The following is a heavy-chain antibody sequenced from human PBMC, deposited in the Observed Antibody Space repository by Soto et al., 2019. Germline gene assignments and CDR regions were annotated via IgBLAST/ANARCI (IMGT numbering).Heavy chain of an antibody. J-gene: IGHJ4*02. Sequence: LRLSCAASGSTFSSYGMHWVRQAPGKGLEWVAVISYDGSNKYYADSVKGRFTISRDNSKNTLYLQMNSLRAEDTAVYYCAKDLGGYSYNWGQGTLVTV. CDR1: GSTFSSYG. D-gene: IGHD5-18*01. CDR3: AKDLGGYSYN. V-gene: IGHV3-30*18. CDR2: ISYDGSNK.